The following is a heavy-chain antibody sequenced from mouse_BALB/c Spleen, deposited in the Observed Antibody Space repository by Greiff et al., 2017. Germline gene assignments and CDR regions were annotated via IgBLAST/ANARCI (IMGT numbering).Heavy chain of an antibody. V-gene: IGHV5-6-3*01. CDR3: ARVYDLYAMDY. J-gene: IGHJ4*01. D-gene: IGHD2-3*01. Sequence: EVQLVESGGGLVQPGGSLKLSCAASGFTFSSYGMSWVRQTPDKRLELVATINSNGGSTYYPDSVKGRFTISRDNAKNTLYLQMSSLKSEDTAMYYCARVYDLYAMDYWGQGTSVTVSS. CDR1: GFTFSSYG. CDR2: INSNGGST.